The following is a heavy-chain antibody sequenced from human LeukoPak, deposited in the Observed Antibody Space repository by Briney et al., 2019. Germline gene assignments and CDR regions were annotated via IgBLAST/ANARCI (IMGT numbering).Heavy chain of an antibody. CDR2: ISGSGGST. D-gene: IGHD3-16*01. CDR3: AKGYYDYVWGSYYFDY. Sequence: GGSLRLSCAAFGFTFSSYAMSWVRQAPGKGLEWVSAISGSGGSTYYADSVKGRFTISRDNSRDTLYLQMNSLRAEETAVYYCAKGYYDYVWGSYYFDYWGQGTLVTVSS. V-gene: IGHV3-23*01. J-gene: IGHJ4*02. CDR1: GFTFSSYA.